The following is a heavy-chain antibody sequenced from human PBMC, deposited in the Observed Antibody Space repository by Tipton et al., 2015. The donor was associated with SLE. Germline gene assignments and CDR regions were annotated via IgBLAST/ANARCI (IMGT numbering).Heavy chain of an antibody. CDR2: INPNSGGT. J-gene: IGHJ4*02. CDR3: AREDATWSFGYFDY. Sequence: QSGPEVKKPGASVKVSCKASGYTFTGYYMHWVRQAPGQGLEWMGWINPNSGGTNYAQKFQGRVTMTRDTSISTAYMELSRLRSDDTAVYYCAREDATWSFGYFDYWGQGTLVTVSS. D-gene: IGHD2-15*01. V-gene: IGHV1-2*02. CDR1: GYTFTGYY.